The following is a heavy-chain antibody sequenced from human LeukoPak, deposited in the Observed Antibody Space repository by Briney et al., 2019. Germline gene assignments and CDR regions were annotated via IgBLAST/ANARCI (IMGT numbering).Heavy chain of an antibody. D-gene: IGHD6-13*01. V-gene: IGHV3-23*01. CDR1: GFTFSSSA. CDR3: AKTRPLDSSSWSHGDY. CDR2: ISNNGGYT. Sequence: GVSLRLSCAASGFTFSSSAMSWVRQAPGKGLEWVSAISNNGGYTYYADSVQGRFTISRDNSKSTLCLQMNSLRAEDMAVYYCAKTRPLDSSSWSHGDYWGQGTLVTVSS. J-gene: IGHJ4*02.